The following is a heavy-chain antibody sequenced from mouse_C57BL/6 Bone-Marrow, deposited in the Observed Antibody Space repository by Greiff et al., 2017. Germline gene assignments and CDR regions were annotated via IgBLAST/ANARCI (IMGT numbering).Heavy chain of an antibody. CDR3: ARADWDGGYFDY. V-gene: IGHV5-16*01. D-gene: IGHD4-1*01. CDR1: GFTFSDYH. CDR2: INYDGSCT. Sequence: MLVESEGGLVQPGSSMKLSCTASGFTFSDYHMAWVHQVAETGLELVANINYDGSCTYYLYSFQSRFIISREKAKNMLYLQMSSRKSEDTATYYCARADWDGGYFDYWGQGTTLTVSS. J-gene: IGHJ2*01.